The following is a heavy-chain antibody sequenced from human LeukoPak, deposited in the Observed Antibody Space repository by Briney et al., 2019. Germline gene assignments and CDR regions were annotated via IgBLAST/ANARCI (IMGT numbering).Heavy chain of an antibody. CDR3: ARCGYSGSGFSTNWFDP. D-gene: IGHD3-10*01. V-gene: IGHV3-7*01. CDR1: GFTLTSYW. CDR2: IKQDGSEK. Sequence: GGSLRLSCAASGFTLTSYWMSWVRQAPGKGLEWVANIKQDGSEKYYVDSVKGRFTISRDNAKNSLYLQMSSLRAEDTAVYYCARCGYSGSGFSTNWFDPWGQGTLVTVSS. J-gene: IGHJ5*02.